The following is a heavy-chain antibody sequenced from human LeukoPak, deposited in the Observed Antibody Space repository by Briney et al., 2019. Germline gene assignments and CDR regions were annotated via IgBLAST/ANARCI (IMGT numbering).Heavy chain of an antibody. D-gene: IGHD2-15*01. J-gene: IGHJ6*02. CDR3: ARVGGCSGGSCLHYYYYGMDV. CDR1: GLTFSDYY. V-gene: IGHV3-11*01. Sequence: PGGSLRLSCAASGLTFSDYYMSWIRQAPGKGLEWVSYISDSGSFIFYADSVKGRFTISRDNAKNSLYLQMNSLRFEDTAVYYCARVGGCSGGSCLHYYYYGMDVWGQGTTVTVSS. CDR2: ISDSGSFI.